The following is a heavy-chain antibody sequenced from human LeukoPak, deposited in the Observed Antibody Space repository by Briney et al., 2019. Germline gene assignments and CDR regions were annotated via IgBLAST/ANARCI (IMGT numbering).Heavy chain of an antibody. CDR3: ARLHGAYPFDY. J-gene: IGHJ4*02. V-gene: IGHV3-48*01. CDR2: ISSSGPTI. CDR1: GFTFSSFS. Sequence: GGSLRLSCAASGFTFSSFSMNWVRQAPGKGLEWISYISSSGPTIYYADSVKGRFTISRDNAKNSVFLQMNSLRAKDTAVYYCARLHGAYPFDYWSQGTLVTVSS. D-gene: IGHD4/OR15-4a*01.